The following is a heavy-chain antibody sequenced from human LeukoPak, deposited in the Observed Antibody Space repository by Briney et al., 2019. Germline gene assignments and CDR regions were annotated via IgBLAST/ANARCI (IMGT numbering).Heavy chain of an antibody. CDR2: INHSGST. CDR1: GGSFSGYY. J-gene: IGHJ5*02. D-gene: IGHD3-10*01. Sequence: MPSETLSLTCAVYGGSFSGYYWSWIRQPPGKGLEWIGEINHSGSTNYNPSLKSRVTISADTSKNQFSLKLSSVTAADTAVYYCARERMVRGVIRYNWFDPWGQGTLVTVSS. V-gene: IGHV4-34*01. CDR3: ARERMVRGVIRYNWFDP.